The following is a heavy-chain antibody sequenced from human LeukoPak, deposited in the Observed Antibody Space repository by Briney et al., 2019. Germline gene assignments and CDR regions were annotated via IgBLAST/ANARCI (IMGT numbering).Heavy chain of an antibody. CDR2: ISGSGGST. D-gene: IGHD5-24*01. CDR3: ARDTAGYNS. V-gene: IGHV3-23*01. CDR1: GFTFSNYA. J-gene: IGHJ5*02. Sequence: PGGSLRLSCAASGFTFSNYAMNWVRQAPGRGLEWVSAISGSGGSTYYADSVKGRFTISRDNSKNTLYLQMNSLRAEDTAVYYCARDTAGYNSWGQGTPVTVSS.